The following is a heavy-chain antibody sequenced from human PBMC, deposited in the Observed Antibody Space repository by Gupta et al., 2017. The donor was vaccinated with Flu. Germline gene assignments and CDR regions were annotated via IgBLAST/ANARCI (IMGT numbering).Heavy chain of an antibody. CDR1: SGCW. J-gene: IGHJ4*02. V-gene: IGHV3-74*01. CDR3: VRDYTGSSDY. Sequence: SGCWMRWVRQASGKGLVWVSCIEYHGNIRNYADSVRGRFTISRDNARNILYLQMHSLRAEDTAVYYCVRDYTGSSDYWGQGTLVTVPS. D-gene: IGHD2-15*01. CDR2: IEYHGNIR.